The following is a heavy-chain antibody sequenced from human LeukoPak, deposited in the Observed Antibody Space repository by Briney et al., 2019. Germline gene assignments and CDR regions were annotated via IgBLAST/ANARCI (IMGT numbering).Heavy chain of an antibody. Sequence: GASVKVSCKASGYTFTDDYMHWVRQAPGQGLEWMGWINPNNGGPNYAQKLQGRVTMTTDTSTSTAYMELRSLRSDDTAVYYCARDPIGLEQQLEDYWGQGTLVTVSS. D-gene: IGHD6-13*01. CDR2: INPNNGGP. CDR1: GYTFTDDY. J-gene: IGHJ4*02. CDR3: ARDPIGLEQQLEDY. V-gene: IGHV1-2*02.